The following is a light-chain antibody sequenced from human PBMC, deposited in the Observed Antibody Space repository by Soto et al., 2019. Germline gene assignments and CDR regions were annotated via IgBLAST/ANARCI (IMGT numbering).Light chain of an antibody. CDR3: HQYNTWPRT. V-gene: IGKV3-20*01. CDR1: QSVDSNY. CDR2: GAS. Sequence: EIVLTQSPGTLSLSPGARATLSCRASQSVDSNYLAWYQHKPGQAPRLLIYGASTRATGIPDRFSGSGSGTDFTLTISRLEPEDFAVYYCHQYNTWPRTFGQGTKVEIK. J-gene: IGKJ1*01.